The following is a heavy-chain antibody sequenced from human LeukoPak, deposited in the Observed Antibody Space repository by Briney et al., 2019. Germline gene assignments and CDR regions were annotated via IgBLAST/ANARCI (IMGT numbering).Heavy chain of an antibody. CDR2: IYPGDSDT. Sequence: GESLKISCKGSGYSFTSYWIGWVRQMPGKGLEWMGIIYPGDSDTRYSPSFQGQVTISADKSISTAYLQWSSLKASDTAMYYCARHRRIAAAGTTSDLDYWGRGTLVTVSS. J-gene: IGHJ4*02. CDR3: ARHRRIAAAGTTSDLDY. V-gene: IGHV5-51*01. CDR1: GYSFTSYW. D-gene: IGHD6-13*01.